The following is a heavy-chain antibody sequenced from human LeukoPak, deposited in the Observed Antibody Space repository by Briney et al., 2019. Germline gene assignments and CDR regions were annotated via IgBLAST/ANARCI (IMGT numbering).Heavy chain of an antibody. CDR3: ALTQNAFDI. D-gene: IGHD4/OR15-4a*01. CDR2: ISVYNENT. CDR1: GFTFTRYG. V-gene: IGHV1-18*01. J-gene: IGHJ3*02. Sequence: GASVKVSCKASGFTFTRYGISWVRQAPGQGLEWMGWISVYNENTNFAQKFQGRVTMTTDRSTSTAYMELRSLRSDDTAVYYCALTQNAFDIWGQGTMVTVSS.